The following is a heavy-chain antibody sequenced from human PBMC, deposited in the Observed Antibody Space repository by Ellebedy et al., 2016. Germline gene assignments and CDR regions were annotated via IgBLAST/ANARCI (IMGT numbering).Heavy chain of an antibody. CDR1: GGTFSSYG. Sequence: ASVKVSCKASGGTFSSYGISWVRQAPGQGLEWMGIINPSGGSTSYAQKFQGRVTMTRDTSTSTVYMELSSLRSEDTAVYYCARGVGPHFYCSGGSCYSWFDYWGQGTLVTVFS. CDR3: ARGVGPHFYCSGGSCYSWFDY. J-gene: IGHJ4*02. D-gene: IGHD2-15*01. CDR2: INPSGGST. V-gene: IGHV1-46*01.